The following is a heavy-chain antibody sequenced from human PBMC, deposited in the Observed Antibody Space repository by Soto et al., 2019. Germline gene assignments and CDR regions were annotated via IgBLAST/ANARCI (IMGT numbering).Heavy chain of an antibody. J-gene: IGHJ4*02. CDR1: GVTVSSNY. CDR3: ARHGYNYGGGYFDY. D-gene: IGHD5-18*01. CDR2: IYSGGST. Sequence: EVQLVESEGSLVQPGGSLRLSCAASGVTVSSNYMSWVRQAPGKGLEWVSVIYSGGSTFYADSVKGRFTISRDNSKNTLYLHMNSLRAEDTAVYYCARHGYNYGGGYFDYWGQGTLVTVSS. V-gene: IGHV3-66*04.